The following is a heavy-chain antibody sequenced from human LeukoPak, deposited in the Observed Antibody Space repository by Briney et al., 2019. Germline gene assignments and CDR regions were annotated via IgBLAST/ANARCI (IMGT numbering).Heavy chain of an antibody. CDR2: IANDESYK. J-gene: IGHJ6*02. CDR3: AKARGVTTLYGMDV. D-gene: IGHD4-17*01. V-gene: IGHV3-30*02. Sequence: GGSLRLSCATSGFTFSSYGMHWVRQAPGKGLEWVTFIANDESYKYHANSVKGRFTISRDNAKNSLYLQMNSLRAEDTALYYCAKARGVTTLYGMDVWGQGTTVTVSS. CDR1: GFTFSSYG.